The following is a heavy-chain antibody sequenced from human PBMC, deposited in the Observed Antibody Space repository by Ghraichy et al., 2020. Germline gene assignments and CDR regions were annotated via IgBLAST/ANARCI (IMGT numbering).Heavy chain of an antibody. CDR3: ARDRGRLYSARFDP. D-gene: IGHD3-16*01. CDR2: ISSSGSTI. J-gene: IGHJ5*02. V-gene: IGHV3-11*01. Sequence: GGSLRLSCAASGFTFSDYYMSWIRQAPGKGLEWVSYISSSGSTIYYADSVKGRFTISRDNAKNSLYLQMNSLRAEDTAVYYCARDRGRLYSARFDPWGQGTLVTVSS. CDR1: GFTFSDYY.